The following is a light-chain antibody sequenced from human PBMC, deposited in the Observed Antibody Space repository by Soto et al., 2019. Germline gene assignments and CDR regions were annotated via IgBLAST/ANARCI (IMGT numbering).Light chain of an antibody. CDR2: DVS. Sequence: QSVLTQPASVSGSPGQSITISCTGTSSDVGGYNYVSWYQQHPGKAPKLMIYDVSNRPSGVSNRFSGSKSGNTASLTISGLQAGDEADYYCSSYTGSTNVVFGGGTKLTVL. J-gene: IGLJ2*01. V-gene: IGLV2-14*03. CDR3: SSYTGSTNVV. CDR1: SSDVGGYNY.